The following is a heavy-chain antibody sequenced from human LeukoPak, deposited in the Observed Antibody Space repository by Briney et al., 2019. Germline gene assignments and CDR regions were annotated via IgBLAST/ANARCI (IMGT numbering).Heavy chain of an antibody. J-gene: IGHJ4*02. CDR1: GYTFTSYD. V-gene: IGHV1-8*01. CDR3: ARGRIPYYYGSGRGPPDY. Sequence: ASAKVSCKASGYTFTSYDINWVRQATGQGLEWMGWMNPNSGNTGYAQKFQGRVTMTRNTSISTAYMELSSLRSEDAAVYYCARGRIPYYYGSGRGPPDYWGQGTLVTVSS. D-gene: IGHD3-10*01. CDR2: MNPNSGNT.